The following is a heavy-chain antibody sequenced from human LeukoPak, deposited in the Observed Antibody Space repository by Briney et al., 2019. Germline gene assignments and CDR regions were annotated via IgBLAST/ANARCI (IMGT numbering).Heavy chain of an antibody. CDR3: ASWVVVVPAAPRDAFDI. CDR1: GFTFSSYG. J-gene: IGHJ3*02. Sequence: GGSLRLSCAASGFTFSSYGIHWVRQAPGKGLEWVAFIRYDGRNKYYADSVKGRFTISRDNSKNTLYLQMNSLRAEDTAVYYCASWVVVVPAAPRDAFDIWGQGTMVTVSS. D-gene: IGHD2-2*01. CDR2: IRYDGRNK. V-gene: IGHV3-30*02.